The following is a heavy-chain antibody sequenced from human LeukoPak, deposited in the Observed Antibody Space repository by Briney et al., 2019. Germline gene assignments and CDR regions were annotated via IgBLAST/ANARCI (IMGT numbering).Heavy chain of an antibody. CDR3: ARASIAMIVVVPYYFDY. CDR1: GYTFTGYY. J-gene: IGHJ4*02. V-gene: IGHV1-8*02. CDR2: MNPNSGNT. Sequence: ASVKVSCKASGYTFTGYYMHWVRQAPGQGLEWMGWMNPNSGNTGYAQKFQGRVTMTRNTSISTAYMELSSLRSEDTAVYYCARASIAMIVVVPYYFDYWGQGTLVTVSS. D-gene: IGHD3-22*01.